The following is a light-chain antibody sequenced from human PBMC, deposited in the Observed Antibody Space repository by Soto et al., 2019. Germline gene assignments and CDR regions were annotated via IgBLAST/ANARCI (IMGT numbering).Light chain of an antibody. J-gene: IGLJ1*01. CDR3: SSSTGSSTYV. V-gene: IGLV2-14*01. CDR1: SSDVGGYNY. Sequence: QSVLTQPAFVSGSPGQSITISCTGTSSDVGGYNYVSWYQQHPGKTPKLLIFEVSNRPSGVSNRFSGSKSGNTASLTISGLQAEDEADYYCSSSTGSSTYVFGTGTKVTVL. CDR2: EVS.